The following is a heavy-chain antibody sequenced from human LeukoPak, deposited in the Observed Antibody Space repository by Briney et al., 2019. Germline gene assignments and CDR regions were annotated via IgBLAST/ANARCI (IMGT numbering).Heavy chain of an antibody. CDR3: ARGEYYDSSGYGALNWFDP. Sequence: ASVKVSCKASGYTFTRYYMHWVRQAPGQGLEWMGIINPSGGSTSYAQKFQGRVTMTRDTSTSTVYMELSSLRSEDTAVYYCARGEYYDSSGYGALNWFDPWGQGTLVTVSS. D-gene: IGHD3-22*01. CDR1: GYTFTRYY. V-gene: IGHV1-46*01. CDR2: INPSGGST. J-gene: IGHJ5*02.